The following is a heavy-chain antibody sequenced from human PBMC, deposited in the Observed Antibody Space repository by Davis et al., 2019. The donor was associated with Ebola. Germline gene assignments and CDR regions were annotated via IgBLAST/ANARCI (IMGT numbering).Heavy chain of an antibody. CDR3: ARDVGAAAGGDWDDY. Sequence: AASVKVSCKASGGTFSSYAISWVRQAPGQGLEWMGGIIPIFGTANYAQKFQGRVTITADESTSTAYMELSSLRSEDTAVYYCARDVGAAAGGDWDDYWGQGALVTVSS. CDR2: IIPIFGTA. V-gene: IGHV1-69*13. D-gene: IGHD6-13*01. CDR1: GGTFSSYA. J-gene: IGHJ4*02.